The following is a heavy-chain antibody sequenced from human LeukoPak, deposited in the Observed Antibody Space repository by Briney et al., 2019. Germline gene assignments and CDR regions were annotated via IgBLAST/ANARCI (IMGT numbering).Heavy chain of an antibody. CDR3: ARDRFEYSSSSGWFDP. CDR1: GYTFTSYG. J-gene: IGHJ5*02. V-gene: IGHV1-18*01. Sequence: ASVMVSCKASGYTFTSYGISWVRQAPGQGLEWMGWISAYNGNTNYAQKLQGRVTMTTDTSTSTAYMELRSLRSDDTAVYYCARDRFEYSSSSGWFDPWGQGTLVTVSS. D-gene: IGHD6-6*01. CDR2: ISAYNGNT.